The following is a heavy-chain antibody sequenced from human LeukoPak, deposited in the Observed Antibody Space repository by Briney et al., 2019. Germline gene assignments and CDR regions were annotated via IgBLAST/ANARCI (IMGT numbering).Heavy chain of an antibody. J-gene: IGHJ4*02. D-gene: IGHD4-17*01. CDR1: GFKFSSNW. V-gene: IGHV3-7*01. CDR2: IKQDGSEK. CDR3: AREGPSVTPYY. Sequence: PGGYLRLSCAASGFKFSSNWMSWVRPAPGKGLEWVANIKQDGSEKYYVDSVKGRFTISRDNAKNSLYLQMNSLRAEDTAVYYCAREGPSVTPYYWGQGTLVTVSS.